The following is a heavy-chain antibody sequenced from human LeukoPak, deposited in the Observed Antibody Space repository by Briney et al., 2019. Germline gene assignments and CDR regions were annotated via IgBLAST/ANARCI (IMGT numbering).Heavy chain of an antibody. J-gene: IGHJ3*02. CDR3: AKGVAVAGTGDAFDI. D-gene: IGHD6-19*01. Sequence: GGSLRLSCAASGFTFSSYAMSWVRQAPGKGLEWVSAISGSGGSTYYADSVKGRFTISRDNSKNTLCLQMNSLRAEDTAVYYCAKGVAVAGTGDAFDIWGQGTMVTVSS. CDR2: ISGSGGST. V-gene: IGHV3-23*01. CDR1: GFTFSSYA.